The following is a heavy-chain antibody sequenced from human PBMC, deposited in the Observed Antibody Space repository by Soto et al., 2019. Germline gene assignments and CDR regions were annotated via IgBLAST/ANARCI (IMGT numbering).Heavy chain of an antibody. CDR1: GGSISSGDYY. J-gene: IGHJ5*02. CDR2: IYYSGST. V-gene: IGHV4-30-4*01. Sequence: PSETLSLTCTVSGGSISSGDYYWSWIRQPPGKGLEWIGYIYYSGSTYYNPSLKSRVTISVDTSKNQFSLKLCSVTAADTAVYYCARVRRKYGSGSYYHNWFDPWGQGTLVTVSS. D-gene: IGHD3-10*01. CDR3: ARVRRKYGSGSYYHNWFDP.